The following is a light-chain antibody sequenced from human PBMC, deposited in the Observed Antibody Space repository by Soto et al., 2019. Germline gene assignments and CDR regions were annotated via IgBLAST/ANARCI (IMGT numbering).Light chain of an antibody. Sequence: QAVVTQPRSVSGSPGQSVTISCTGTSSDVGGYNYVSWYQQHPGKAPKLMIYDVSNRPSGVPDRFSGSKSGNTASLTISGLQAEDEADYYCSSYAGSNTWVFGGGTKVTVL. CDR3: SSYAGSNTWV. J-gene: IGLJ3*02. V-gene: IGLV2-11*01. CDR2: DVS. CDR1: SSDVGGYNY.